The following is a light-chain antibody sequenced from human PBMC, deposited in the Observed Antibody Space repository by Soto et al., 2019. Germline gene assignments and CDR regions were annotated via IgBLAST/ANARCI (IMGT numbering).Light chain of an antibody. V-gene: IGKV3-11*01. CDR3: QQRSGWPGT. J-gene: IGKJ1*01. Sequence: EIVLTQSPAPLSLSPGKRATLSCRASQRVDSHLLWYQQKPGQAPRLLIYDPSNRATGIPARFSDSGSGTVITLTISRQEPEDFSVYDWQQRSGWPGTVGQGTKVEIK. CDR2: DPS. CDR1: QRVDSH.